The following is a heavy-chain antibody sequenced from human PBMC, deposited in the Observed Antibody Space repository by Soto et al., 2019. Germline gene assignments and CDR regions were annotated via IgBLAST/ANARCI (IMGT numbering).Heavy chain of an antibody. D-gene: IGHD3-3*01. CDR2: IIPIFGTA. V-gene: IGHV1-69*01. CDR3: ARDRVGIFGVPPDV. J-gene: IGHJ6*02. Sequence: GXSVKVSCKASGGTFSSYAISWVRQAPGQGLEWMGGIIPIFGTANYAQKFQGRVTITADESTSTAYMELSSLRSEDTAVYYCARDRVGIFGVPPDVWGQGTTVTVSS. CDR1: GGTFSSYA.